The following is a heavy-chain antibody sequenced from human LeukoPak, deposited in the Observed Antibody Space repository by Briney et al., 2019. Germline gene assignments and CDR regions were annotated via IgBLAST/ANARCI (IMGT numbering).Heavy chain of an antibody. J-gene: IGHJ4*02. V-gene: IGHV4-4*07. CDR3: AKEGMIRGVIDY. CDR2: IYTSGST. D-gene: IGHD3-10*01. CDR1: GGSISSYY. Sequence: SETLSLTCTVSGGSISSYYWSWIRQPAGKGLEWIGRIYTSGSTNYNPSLKSRVTMSVDTSKNQFSLKLSSVTAADTAVYYCAKEGMIRGVIDYWGQGALVTVSS.